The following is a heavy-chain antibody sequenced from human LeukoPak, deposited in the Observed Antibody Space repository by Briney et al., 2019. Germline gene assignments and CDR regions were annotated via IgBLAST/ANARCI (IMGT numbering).Heavy chain of an antibody. D-gene: IGHD6-19*01. V-gene: IGHV4-39*07. J-gene: IGHJ4*02. CDR2: IYYSGST. CDR3: ARATAVAGSFDY. Sequence: SETXSLTCTVSGGSISSSSYYWGWIRQPPGKGLEWIGSIYYSGSTYYNPSLKSRVTISVDTSKNQFSLKLSSVTAADTAVYYCARATAVAGSFDYWGQGTLVTVSS. CDR1: GGSISSSSYY.